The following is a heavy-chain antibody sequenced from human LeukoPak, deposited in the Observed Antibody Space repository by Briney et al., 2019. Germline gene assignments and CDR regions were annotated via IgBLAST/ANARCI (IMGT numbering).Heavy chain of an antibody. CDR2: IYSGGST. J-gene: IGHJ4*02. CDR1: GFFVSDNY. Sequence: GGSLRLSCTASGFFVSDNYMSWVRQAPGKGLEFVSVIYSGGSTYYAGSLQGRLTIPRDSSKNTVYLQMNSLRGDDTGVYYCARGSGYSRMWGQGTLVTVSS. V-gene: IGHV3-66*01. CDR3: ARGSGYSRM. D-gene: IGHD3-3*01.